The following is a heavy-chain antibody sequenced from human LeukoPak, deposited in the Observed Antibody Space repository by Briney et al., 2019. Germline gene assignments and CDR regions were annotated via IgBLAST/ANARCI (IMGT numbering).Heavy chain of an antibody. CDR2: IYYSGST. Sequence: SETLSLTCTVSGGSISSSSYYWGWIRQPPGKGLEWIGSIYYSGSTYYNPSPKSRVTISVDTSKNQFSLKLSSVTAADTAVYYCARPYSSGWYYFDYWGQGTLVTVSS. J-gene: IGHJ4*02. CDR1: GGSISSSSYY. CDR3: ARPYSSGWYYFDY. V-gene: IGHV4-39*01. D-gene: IGHD6-19*01.